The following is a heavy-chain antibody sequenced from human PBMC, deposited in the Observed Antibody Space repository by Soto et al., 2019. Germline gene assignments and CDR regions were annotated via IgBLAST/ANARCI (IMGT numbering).Heavy chain of an antibody. D-gene: IGHD2-2*01. CDR1: GGSISSSNW. Sequence: PSETLSLTCAVSGGSISSSNWWSWVRQPPGKGLEWIGEIYHSGSTNYNPSLKSRVTISVDKSKNQFSLKLSSVTAADTAVYYCARAVGDCSSTSCPDPYYYYYYGMDVWGQGTTVTVSS. V-gene: IGHV4-4*02. CDR3: ARAVGDCSSTSCPDPYYYYYYGMDV. CDR2: IYHSGST. J-gene: IGHJ6*02.